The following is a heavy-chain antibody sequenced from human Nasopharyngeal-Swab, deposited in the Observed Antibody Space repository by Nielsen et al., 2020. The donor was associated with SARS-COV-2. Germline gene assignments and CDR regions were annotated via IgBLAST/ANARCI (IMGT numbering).Heavy chain of an antibody. V-gene: IGHV4-59*01. CDR1: GDSIISYY. Sequence: GSLRLSCSVSGDSIISYYWSWIRQPPGKGLEWIGYMYYSGSTSHNPSLKSRVTISVDTSKNQISLKLTSVTAADTAVYYCVKDKGRGSTSWNAFDIWGQGTMVTVSS. CDR3: VKDKGRGSTSWNAFDI. D-gene: IGHD2-2*01. CDR2: MYYSGST. J-gene: IGHJ3*02.